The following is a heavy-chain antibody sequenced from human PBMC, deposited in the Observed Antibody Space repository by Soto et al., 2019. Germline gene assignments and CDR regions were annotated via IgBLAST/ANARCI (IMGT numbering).Heavy chain of an antibody. CDR3: ARVSPPLDY. CDR2: IRTSGSTI. J-gene: IGHJ4*02. V-gene: IGHV3-11*01. CDR1: GFTFSDYY. Sequence: QVRLVESGGGLVKPGGSLRLSCAASGFTFSDYYMSWIRQAPGKGLEWVSNIRTSGSTINYADSVKGRFTISRDNAKNTLYLQMNSLRAEDTAGYYCARVSPPLDYWGQGTLVTVSS.